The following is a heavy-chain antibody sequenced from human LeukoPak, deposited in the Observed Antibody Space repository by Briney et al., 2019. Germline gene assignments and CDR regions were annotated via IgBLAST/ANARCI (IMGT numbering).Heavy chain of an antibody. V-gene: IGHV3-23*01. Sequence: GGSLRLSCAASGFTFSSYAMSWVRQAPGKGLEWVSAISGSGGNTYYADSVKGRFTISRDNSKNTLYLQMNSLRAEDTAVYYCAKGALLWFGELVDVWGKGTTVTISS. CDR1: GFTFSSYA. CDR2: ISGSGGNT. CDR3: AKGALLWFGELVDV. J-gene: IGHJ6*04. D-gene: IGHD3-10*01.